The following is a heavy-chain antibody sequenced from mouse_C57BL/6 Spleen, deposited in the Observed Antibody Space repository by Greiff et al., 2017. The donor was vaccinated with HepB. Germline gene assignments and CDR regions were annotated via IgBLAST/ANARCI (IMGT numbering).Heavy chain of an antibody. Sequence: VQLQQPGAELVKPGASVKLSCKASGYTFTSYWMHWVKQRPGQGLEWIGMIHPYSGSTNYNEKFKSKATLTVDKSSSTAYMQLSSLTSEDSAVYYCARDWDYWYFDVWGTGTTVTVSS. CDR1: GYTFTSYW. V-gene: IGHV1-64*01. CDR2: IHPYSGST. J-gene: IGHJ1*03. CDR3: ARDWDYWYFDV. D-gene: IGHD4-1*01.